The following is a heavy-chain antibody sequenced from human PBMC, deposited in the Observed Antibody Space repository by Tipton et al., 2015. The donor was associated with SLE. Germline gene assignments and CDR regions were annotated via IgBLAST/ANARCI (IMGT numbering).Heavy chain of an antibody. D-gene: IGHD3-3*01. V-gene: IGHV4-59*07. CDR3: ARTMTRPLMWFDP. J-gene: IGHJ5*02. CDR1: GGSIISYY. CDR2: IYYSGST. Sequence: TLSLTCTVSGGSIISYYWSWIRQPPGKGLEWIGYIYYSGSTNYNPALKSRVTISVDTSKNQFSLQLSSVTAADTAVYYCARTMTRPLMWFDPWGQGTLVTVSS.